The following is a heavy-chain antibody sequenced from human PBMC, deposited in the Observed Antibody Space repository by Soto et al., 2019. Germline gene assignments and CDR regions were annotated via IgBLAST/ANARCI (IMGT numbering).Heavy chain of an antibody. J-gene: IGHJ6*01. CDR1: GFSLSTGGVG. CDR2: IYWNDDK. Sequence: QITLKASGPTLVKPTQTLTLTCTFSGFSLSTGGVGVSWTRQPPGKAPEWLALIYWNDDKRYSPSLNSRLTITKDTYKNQVVLTMSNMDPVDTATYYCGGYNVLTGYPGDGMDFWGQGTTVSVYS. CDR3: GGYNVLTGYPGDGMDF. V-gene: IGHV2-5*01. D-gene: IGHD3-9*01.